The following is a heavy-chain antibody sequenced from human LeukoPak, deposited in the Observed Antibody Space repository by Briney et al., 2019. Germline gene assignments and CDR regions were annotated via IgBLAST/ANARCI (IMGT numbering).Heavy chain of an antibody. CDR2: IYHSGST. J-gene: IGHJ4*02. D-gene: IGHD6-6*01. CDR1: GYSISSGYY. Sequence: SETLSLTCTVSGYSISSGYYWGWIRQPPGKGLEWIGSIYHSGSTYYNPSLKSRVTISVDTSKNQFSLKLSSVTAADTAVYYCAREGYGYSSSVPFDYWGQGTLVTVSS. CDR3: AREGYGYSSSVPFDY. V-gene: IGHV4-38-2*02.